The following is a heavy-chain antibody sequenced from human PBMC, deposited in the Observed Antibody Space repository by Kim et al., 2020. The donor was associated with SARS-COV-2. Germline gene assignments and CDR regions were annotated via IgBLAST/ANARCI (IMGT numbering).Heavy chain of an antibody. D-gene: IGHD6-6*01. V-gene: IGHV3-21*01. CDR3: ARVGTLSRWRAARPNVDGYDAFDI. CDR1: GFTFSSYS. CDR2: ISSSSSYI. J-gene: IGHJ3*02. Sequence: GGSLRLSCAASGFTFSSYSMNWVRQAPGKGLEWVSSISSSSSYIYYADSVKGRFTISRDNAKNSLYLQMNSLRAEDTAVYYCARVGTLSRWRAARPNVDGYDAFDIWGQGTMVTVSS.